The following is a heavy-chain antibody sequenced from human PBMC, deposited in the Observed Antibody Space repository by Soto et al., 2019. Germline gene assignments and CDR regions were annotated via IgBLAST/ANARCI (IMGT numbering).Heavy chain of an antibody. Sequence: QVQLQESGPGLVKPSQTLSLTCTVSGGSISRSSAYYWSWIHQHPEKGLEWIGYIYSGGTTNYNPSLXSXVXIXXATAKNQFYLNLSSVTAADTALYYCARDGGPRGDYYYAMDVWGQGTTVTVSS. J-gene: IGHJ6*02. CDR1: GGSISRSSAYY. CDR3: ARDGGPRGDYYYAMDV. D-gene: IGHD3-10*01. V-gene: IGHV4-31*03. CDR2: IYSGGTT.